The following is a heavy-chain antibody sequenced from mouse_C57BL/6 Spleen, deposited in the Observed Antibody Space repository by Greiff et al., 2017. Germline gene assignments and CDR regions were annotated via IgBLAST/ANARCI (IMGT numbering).Heavy chain of an antibody. CDR2: IWGVGST. CDR1: GFSLTSYG. CDR3: ASGLRRFAY. V-gene: IGHV2-6*01. J-gene: IGHJ3*01. Sequence: VQRVESGPGLVAPSQSLSITCTVSGFSLTSYGVDWVRQSPGKGLEWLGVIWGVGSTNYNSALKSRLSISKDNSKSQVFLKMNSLQTDDTAMYYCASGLRRFAYWGQGTLVTVSA.